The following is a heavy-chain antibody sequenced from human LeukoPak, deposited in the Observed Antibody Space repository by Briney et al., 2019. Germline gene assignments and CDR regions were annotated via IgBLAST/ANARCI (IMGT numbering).Heavy chain of an antibody. V-gene: IGHV1-2*06. Sequence: ASVKVSCKASGYTFTCYGISWVRQAPGQGLEWMGRINPDTGGTDYAQKFQGRVTMTRDTSITTAYMELSRLRSDDTAVYYCARAGWTDAFDIWGQGTMVTVSS. J-gene: IGHJ3*02. CDR1: GYTFTCYG. CDR3: ARAGWTDAFDI. CDR2: INPDTGGT. D-gene: IGHD3/OR15-3a*01.